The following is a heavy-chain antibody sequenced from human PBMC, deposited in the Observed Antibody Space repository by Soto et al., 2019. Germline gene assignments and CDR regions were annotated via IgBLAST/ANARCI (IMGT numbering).Heavy chain of an antibody. D-gene: IGHD2-15*01. CDR2: IFANDEK. J-gene: IGHJ4*02. CDR3: ARTACSSGSCYFDF. V-gene: IGHV2-26*01. Sequence: QVTLTESGPVLVKPTETLTVTCTVSGFSLSDVKLGVCWIRQPPGKALEWLAHIFANDEKSYSTSLRSRLTISKDTSKSQVVLNVTNMNPADTATYFCARTACSSGSCYFDFWGQGTPVIVSS. CDR1: GFSLSDVKLG.